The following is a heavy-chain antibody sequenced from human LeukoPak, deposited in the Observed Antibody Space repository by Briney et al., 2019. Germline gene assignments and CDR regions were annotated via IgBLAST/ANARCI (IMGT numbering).Heavy chain of an antibody. CDR1: DGSISTSY. CDR2: IYYSGST. CDR3: ARHIPYSGNYLFDY. Sequence: SSGTLSLTCTVSDGSISTSYWSWIRQPPGEGLEWIGYIYYSGSTNYNPSLKSRVTMSVDTSKNQFSLKLSSVTATDTAVYYCARHIPYSGNYLFDYWGQGTLVTVSS. D-gene: IGHD1-26*01. J-gene: IGHJ4*02. V-gene: IGHV4-59*08.